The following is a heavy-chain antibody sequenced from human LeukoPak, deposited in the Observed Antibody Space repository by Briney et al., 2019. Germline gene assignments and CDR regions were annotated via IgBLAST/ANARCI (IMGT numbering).Heavy chain of an antibody. Sequence: PSETLSLTCTVSGGSISSSSYYWGRIRQPPGKGLEWIGSIYYSGSTYYNPSLKSRVTISVDTSKNQFSLKLSSVTAADTAVYYCARSGYYDSSGYYYPVDAFDIWGQGTMVTVSS. D-gene: IGHD3-22*01. CDR2: IYYSGST. CDR3: ARSGYYDSSGYYYPVDAFDI. J-gene: IGHJ3*02. CDR1: GGSISSSSYY. V-gene: IGHV4-39*01.